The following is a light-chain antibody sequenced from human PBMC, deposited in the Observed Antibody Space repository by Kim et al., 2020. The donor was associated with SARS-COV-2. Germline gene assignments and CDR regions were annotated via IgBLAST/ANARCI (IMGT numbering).Light chain of an antibody. J-gene: IGKJ2*01. CDR2: ELF. Sequence: EIVLTQTPLSLSVPPGQPASISCKSSQSLLHTDGKTYLYWFLQKPGQSPQLLIYELFNRFSGVPDRFSGSGSGTDFTLKISRVEADDVGVYYCMQSKQLRTFGQWTKLEI. CDR3: MQSKQLRT. CDR1: QSLLHTDGKTY. V-gene: IGKV2D-29*02.